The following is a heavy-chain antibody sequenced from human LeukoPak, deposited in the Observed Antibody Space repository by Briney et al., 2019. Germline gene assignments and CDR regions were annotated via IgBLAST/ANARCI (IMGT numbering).Heavy chain of an antibody. J-gene: IGHJ5*02. D-gene: IGHD3-22*01. CDR1: GGSISSYY. V-gene: IGHV4-59*01. CDR2: IYYSGST. CDR3: ARDTGFLTMIDPRGARFDP. Sequence: SETLSLTCTVSGGSISSYYWSWIRQPPGKGLEWIGYIYYSGSTNYNPSLKSRVTISVDTSKNQFSLKLSSVTAADTAVYYCARDTGFLTMIDPRGARFDPWGQGTLVTVSS.